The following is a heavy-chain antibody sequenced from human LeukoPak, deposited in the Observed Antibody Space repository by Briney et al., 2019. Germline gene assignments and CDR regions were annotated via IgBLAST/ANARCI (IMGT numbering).Heavy chain of an antibody. V-gene: IGHV1-8*01. CDR3: ARASSFDNWFDP. CDR2: MNPNSGNT. Sequence: ASVKVSCKASGYTFTSYDINWVRQAPGQGLEWMGWMNPNSGNTGYAQKFQGRVTMTRNTSISTAYMELSSLRSEDTAVYYCARASSFDNWFDPWGQGTLVTVSS. CDR1: GYTFTSYD. J-gene: IGHJ5*02. D-gene: IGHD2-15*01.